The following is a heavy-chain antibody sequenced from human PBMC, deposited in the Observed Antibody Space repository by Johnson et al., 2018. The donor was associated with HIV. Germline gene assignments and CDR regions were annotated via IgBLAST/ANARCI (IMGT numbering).Heavy chain of an antibody. CDR2: ISYDGSNK. Sequence: QVQLVESGGGMVQPGGSLRLSCAASGFTFSSYAMHWVRQAPGKGLEWVAVISYDGSNKYYADSVKGRFTISRDNAKNSLYLQMNSLRAEDPAVYYCAKDSDAFDIWGQGTMVTVSS. CDR3: AKDSDAFDI. J-gene: IGHJ3*02. CDR1: GFTFSSYA. V-gene: IGHV3-30*04.